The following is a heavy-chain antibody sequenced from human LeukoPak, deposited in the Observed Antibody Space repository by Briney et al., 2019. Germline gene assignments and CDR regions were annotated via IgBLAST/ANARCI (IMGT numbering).Heavy chain of an antibody. J-gene: IGHJ4*02. D-gene: IGHD5-18*01. CDR3: ARHYSYGYFYHFDY. Sequence: PSETLSLTCTVSGGSISSHHWSWTRHPPGPGLDRIGYIDYSGSTNYNPSLKSRVTISVDTSKNQFSLKLSSVTAADTAMYYCARHYSYGYFYHFDYWGQGTLVTVSS. CDR1: GGSISSHH. V-gene: IGHV4-59*11. CDR2: IDYSGST.